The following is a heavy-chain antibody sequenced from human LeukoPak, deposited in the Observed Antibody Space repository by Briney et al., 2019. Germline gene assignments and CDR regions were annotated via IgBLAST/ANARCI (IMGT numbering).Heavy chain of an antibody. D-gene: IGHD6-13*01. V-gene: IGHV3-53*01. J-gene: IGHJ4*02. CDR1: GFTVSSNY. CDR3: ARGVIAAAIFDF. Sequence: GGSLRLCCAASGFTVSSNYMSWVRQAPGKGLEWVSVIYSGGSTYYADSVKGRFTISRDNSKNTLYLQMNSLRAEDTAVYYCARGVIAAAIFDFWGQGTLATVSS. CDR2: IYSGGST.